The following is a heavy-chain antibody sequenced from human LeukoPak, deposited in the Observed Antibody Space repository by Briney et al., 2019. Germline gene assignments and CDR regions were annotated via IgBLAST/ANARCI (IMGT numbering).Heavy chain of an antibody. CDR2: IYYRGTT. CDR1: GGSISSSDYY. D-gene: IGHD6-25*01. CDR3: ASGIAAAATYYDYYGLDV. Sequence: PSETLSLTCTVSGGSISSSDYYRGRIRQPPGKGLEWIGTIYYRGTTYYNPSLKSRVTISIDTSKNQFSLKLSSVTAADTAVYYCASGIAAAATYYDYYGLDVWGQGTTVTVSS. J-gene: IGHJ6*02. V-gene: IGHV4-39*01.